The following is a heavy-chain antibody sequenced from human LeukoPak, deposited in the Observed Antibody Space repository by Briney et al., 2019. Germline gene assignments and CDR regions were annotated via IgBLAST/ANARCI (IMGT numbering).Heavy chain of an antibody. D-gene: IGHD3-22*01. CDR3: ARTITMIVS. Sequence: PGGSLRLSCAVSGFTFTTYAMSWVRQAPGKGLEWVVNIKQDGSEKYYVDSVKGRFIISRDNAKNSLYLQMNSLRAGDTAVYYCARTITMIVSWGQGTLVTVSS. J-gene: IGHJ4*02. V-gene: IGHV3-7*01. CDR2: IKQDGSEK. CDR1: GFTFTTYA.